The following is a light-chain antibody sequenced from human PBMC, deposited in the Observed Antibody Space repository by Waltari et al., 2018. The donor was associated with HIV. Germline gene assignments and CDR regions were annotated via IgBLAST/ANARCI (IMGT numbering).Light chain of an antibody. CDR1: SRDVWSYYL. V-gene: IGLV2-23*02. CDR2: EVS. Sequence: QSALTQPASVSGSPGQSITISCTGPSRDVWSYYLVSWYQQHPGKAPKLMIYEVSKRPSGVSNRFSGSKSGNTASLTISGLQAEDEADYYCCSYAGSSTFVVFGGGTKLTVL. J-gene: IGLJ2*01. CDR3: CSYAGSSTFVV.